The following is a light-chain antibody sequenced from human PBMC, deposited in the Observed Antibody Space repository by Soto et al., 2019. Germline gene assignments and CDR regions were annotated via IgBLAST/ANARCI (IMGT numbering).Light chain of an antibody. Sequence: IQLTHSPSSLSASVGDSVTITCRASQGISSFLAWYQQKPGKAPKLLIYAASTLQSGVPSRFSGSGSGTDFTLTISSLQPEDFATYFCQQLNSYPITFGQGKRREIK. V-gene: IGKV1-9*01. CDR2: AAS. CDR3: QQLNSYPIT. CDR1: QGISSF. J-gene: IGKJ5*01.